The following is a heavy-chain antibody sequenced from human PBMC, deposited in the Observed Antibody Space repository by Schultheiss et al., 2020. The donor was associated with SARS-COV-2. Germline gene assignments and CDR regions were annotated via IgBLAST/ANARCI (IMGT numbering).Heavy chain of an antibody. CDR3: ARDGRTITIFGVN. D-gene: IGHD3-3*01. CDR1: GFTFSSYA. J-gene: IGHJ4*02. Sequence: GESLKISCAASGFTFSSYAMSWVRQAPGKGLEWVAVISYDGSNKYYADSVKGRFTISRDNAKNSLYLQMNSLRAEDTAVYYCARDGRTITIFGVNWGQGTLVTVSS. CDR2: ISYDGSNK. V-gene: IGHV3-30*03.